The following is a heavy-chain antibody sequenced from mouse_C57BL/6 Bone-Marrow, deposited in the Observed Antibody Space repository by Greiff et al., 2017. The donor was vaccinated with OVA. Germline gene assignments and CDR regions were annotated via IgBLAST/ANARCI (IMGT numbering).Heavy chain of an antibody. J-gene: IGHJ3*01. D-gene: IGHD3-1*01. CDR1: GYSFTGYY. CDR3: ARNEGYPFAY. CDR2: INPSTGGT. Sequence: VQLQQSGPELVKPGASVKISCKASGYSFTGYYMNWVKQSPEKSLEWIGEINPSTGGTTYNQKFKAKATLTVDKSSSTAYMQLKSLTSEDSAVYYCARNEGYPFAYWGQGTLVTVSA. V-gene: IGHV1-42*01.